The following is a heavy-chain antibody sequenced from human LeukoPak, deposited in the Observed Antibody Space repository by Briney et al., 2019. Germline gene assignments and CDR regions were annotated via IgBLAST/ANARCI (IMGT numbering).Heavy chain of an antibody. J-gene: IGHJ4*02. CDR1: GFTFSSYS. CDR3: AKGDSGSYEGDLDY. Sequence: GGSLRLSCAASGFTFSSYSMSWVRQAPGKGLEWVSTINSIGGGTYYADSVKGLFTISRDTSKNTLYLQMNSLRAEDTAVYYCAKGDSGSYEGDLDYWGQGTLVTVSS. V-gene: IGHV3-23*01. CDR2: INSIGGGT. D-gene: IGHD1-26*01.